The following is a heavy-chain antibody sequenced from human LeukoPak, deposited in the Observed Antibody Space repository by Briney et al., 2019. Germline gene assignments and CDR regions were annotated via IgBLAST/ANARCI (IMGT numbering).Heavy chain of an antibody. CDR3: TTDYYHGSGTAQH. D-gene: IGHD3-10*01. V-gene: IGHV3-15*01. Sequence: PGGSLRLSCAASGFTFSNAWMSWVRQAPGKGLEWVGRIKSKTDGGTTDYAAPVKGRFTISRDDSKNTLYLQMNSLKTEDTAVYYCTTDYYHGSGTAQHWGQGTLVTVSS. J-gene: IGHJ1*01. CDR1: GFTFSNAW. CDR2: IKSKTDGGTT.